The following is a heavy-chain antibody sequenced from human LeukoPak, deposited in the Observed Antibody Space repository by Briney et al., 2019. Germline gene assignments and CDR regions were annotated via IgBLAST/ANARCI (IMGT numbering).Heavy chain of an antibody. D-gene: IGHD2-15*01. CDR3: AREEGYCSGGSCYSAYYYGMDV. CDR1: GGTFSSYA. CDR2: IIPIFGTT. J-gene: IGHJ6*04. V-gene: IGHV1-69*13. Sequence: SVKVSCKASGGTFSSYAISWVRQAPGQGLEWMGGIIPIFGTTNYAQKFQGRVTITADESTSTAYMELSSLRSEDTAVYYCAREEGYCSGGSCYSAYYYGMDVWGKGTTVTVSS.